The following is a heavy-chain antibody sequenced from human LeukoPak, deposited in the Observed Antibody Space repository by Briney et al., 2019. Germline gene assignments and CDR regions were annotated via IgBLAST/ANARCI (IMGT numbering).Heavy chain of an antibody. Sequence: ASVKVSCKASGGTFSSYAISWVRQAPGQGLEWMGGIIPIFGTANYAQKFQGRVTITADESTSTAYMELSSLRSEDTAVYYCARGGYDILTGSPQGFDPWGQGTLVTVSS. D-gene: IGHD3-9*01. V-gene: IGHV1-69*13. CDR3: ARGGYDILTGSPQGFDP. CDR1: GGTFSSYA. CDR2: IIPIFGTA. J-gene: IGHJ5*02.